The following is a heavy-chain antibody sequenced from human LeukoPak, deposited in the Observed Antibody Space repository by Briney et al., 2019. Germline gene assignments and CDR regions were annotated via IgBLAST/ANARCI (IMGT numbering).Heavy chain of an antibody. CDR2: ISSSSSYI. CDR1: GFTFSSYS. J-gene: IGHJ4*02. Sequence: GGSLRLSCAASGFTFSSYSMNWVRQAPGKGLEWVSSISSSSSYIYYADSVKGRFTMSRDNAKNSLYLQMNSLRAEDTAVYYCARDLSGRGSGYWGQGTLVTVSS. V-gene: IGHV3-21*01. D-gene: IGHD3-10*01. CDR3: ARDLSGRGSGY.